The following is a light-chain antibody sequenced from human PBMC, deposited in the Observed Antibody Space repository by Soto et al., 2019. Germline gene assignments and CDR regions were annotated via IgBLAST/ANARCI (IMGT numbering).Light chain of an antibody. CDR3: QSYDSSLSGAV. V-gene: IGLV1-40*01. CDR2: GNS. J-gene: IGLJ3*02. Sequence: QSVLTQPPSVSGDPGQRVTISCTGSSSNIGAGYDVHWYQQLPGTAPKLLIYGNSNRPSGVPDRFYGSKSGTSASLAITGLQAEDEADYYCQSYDSSLSGAVFGGGTKLTVL. CDR1: SSNIGAGYD.